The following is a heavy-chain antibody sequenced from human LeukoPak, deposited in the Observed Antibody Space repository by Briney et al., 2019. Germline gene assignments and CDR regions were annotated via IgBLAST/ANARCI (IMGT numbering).Heavy chain of an antibody. J-gene: IGHJ4*02. V-gene: IGHV3-15*01. D-gene: IGHD3-10*01. CDR3: TARSRSYS. CDR1: GLIFSSAW. CDR2: IKSKADGGTK. Sequence: PGGSLRLSCGASGLIFSSAWMSWVRQAPGKGLEWVGRIKSKADGGTKDFAAPVKGRFTISRDDSKNTLYLQMDSLEPEDTAVYYCTARSRSYSWGQGTLVTVS.